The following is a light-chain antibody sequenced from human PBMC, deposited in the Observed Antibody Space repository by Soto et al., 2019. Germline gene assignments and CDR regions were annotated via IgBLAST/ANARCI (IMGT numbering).Light chain of an antibody. CDR2: GAS. V-gene: IGKV3-20*01. J-gene: IGKJ1*01. CDR1: QSVSTNY. Sequence: EFVLTQSPDTLSLSPGERATLSCRASQSVSTNYLAWYQQKPGQPPRLLIYGASSRATGIPDRFSGSGSGTDFTLTVSRLEPEDFAVYYCQQYGSSPWTFGQGTKVEIK. CDR3: QQYGSSPWT.